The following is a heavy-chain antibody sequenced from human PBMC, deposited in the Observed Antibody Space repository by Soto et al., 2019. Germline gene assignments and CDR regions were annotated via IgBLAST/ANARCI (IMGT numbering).Heavy chain of an antibody. V-gene: IGHV3-11*01. D-gene: IGHD6-13*01. J-gene: IGHJ6*02. Sequence: QVQLVESGGGLVKPGGSLRLSCAASGFTFSDYYMSWIRQAPGKGLEWVSYISSSGSTIYYADSVKGRFTISRDNAKNSLYLQRNSRRAEDAAVYYCASDAAAGNYYYGMDVWGQGTTVTVSS. CDR2: ISSSGSTI. CDR1: GFTFSDYY. CDR3: ASDAAAGNYYYGMDV.